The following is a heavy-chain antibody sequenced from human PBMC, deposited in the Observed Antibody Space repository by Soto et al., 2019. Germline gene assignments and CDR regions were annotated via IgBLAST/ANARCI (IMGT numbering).Heavy chain of an antibody. D-gene: IGHD6-13*01. CDR2: ISAYNGNT. Sequence: ASVKVSCKASGYTFTSYGISWVRQAPGQGLEWMGWISAYNGNTNYAQKLQGRVTMTTDTSTSTAYMGLRSLGSDDTAVYYCASPGIAAAGSWVEYYYYGMDVWGQGTTVTVSS. V-gene: IGHV1-18*01. J-gene: IGHJ6*02. CDR1: GYTFTSYG. CDR3: ASPGIAAAGSWVEYYYYGMDV.